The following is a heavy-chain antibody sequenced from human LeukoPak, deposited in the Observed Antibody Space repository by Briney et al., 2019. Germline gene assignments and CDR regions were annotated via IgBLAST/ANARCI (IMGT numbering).Heavy chain of an antibody. CDR1: GFTFSSYA. CDR3: ATDNYYYYYTDV. CDR2: ISGTGGTT. J-gene: IGHJ6*03. V-gene: IGHV3-23*01. Sequence: TGGSLRLSCAASGFTFSSYAMSWVRQPPGKGLEWVSAISGTGGTTYYADSVKGRFTISRDNSKDTLYLQMNSLRAEDTAIYYCATDNYYYYYTDVWGKGTTVTVSS.